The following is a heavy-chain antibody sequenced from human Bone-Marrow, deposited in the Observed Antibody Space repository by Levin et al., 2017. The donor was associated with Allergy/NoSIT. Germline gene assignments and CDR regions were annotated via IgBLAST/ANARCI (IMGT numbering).Heavy chain of an antibody. J-gene: IGHJ5*02. CDR2: IYHSGST. CDR1: GGSISSSNW. Sequence: SETLSLTCAVSGGSISSSNWWSWVRQPPGKGLEWIGEIYHSGSTNYNPSLKSRVTISVDKSKNQFSLKLSSVTAADTAVYYCARIVRAAAGINWFDPWGQGTLVTVSS. CDR3: ARIVRAAAGINWFDP. V-gene: IGHV4-4*02. D-gene: IGHD6-13*01.